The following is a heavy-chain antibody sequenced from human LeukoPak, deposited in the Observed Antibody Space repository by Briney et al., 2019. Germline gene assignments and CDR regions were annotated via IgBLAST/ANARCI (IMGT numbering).Heavy chain of an antibody. CDR1: GFTFGDYA. CDR2: IKSKLFGGTT. CDR3: TRDLPGGSYADFDL. J-gene: IGHJ2*01. V-gene: IGHV3-49*04. D-gene: IGHD1-26*01. Sequence: GGSLTLSCTASGFTFGDYAMGWVRQATGRGVEWVGFIKSKLFGGTTDYSVTVKGRFSISRDDSKNIAYLQMNSLKTEDTAVYFCTRDLPGGSYADFDLWGRGTLVTVSS.